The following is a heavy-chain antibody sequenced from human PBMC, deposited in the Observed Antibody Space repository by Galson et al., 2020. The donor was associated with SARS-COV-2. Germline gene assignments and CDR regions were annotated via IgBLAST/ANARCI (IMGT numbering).Heavy chain of an antibody. J-gene: IGHJ3*02. Sequence: GGSLRLSCAGSGFNFEDSTMHWVRQFPGKGLEWVSLISWDGGSIYYADSVKGRCTISRDNSKRSLYLQMNSLRIEDTALYYCAKDMDGYARPWDIWGQGTMVTVSS. V-gene: IGHV3-43*01. D-gene: IGHD2-2*01. CDR3: AKDMDGYARPWDI. CDR1: GFNFEDST. CDR2: ISWDGGSI.